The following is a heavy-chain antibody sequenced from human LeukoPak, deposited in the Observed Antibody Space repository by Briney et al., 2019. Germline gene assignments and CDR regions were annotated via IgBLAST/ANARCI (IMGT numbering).Heavy chain of an antibody. V-gene: IGHV1-8*01. D-gene: IGHD6-13*01. CDR3: ARGNRLYSSSWSSLAFDI. Sequence: ASVKVSCKASGYTFTSYDINWVRQATGQGLEWMGWVHPNSAYTGYAQKFQGRVTMTRDTSIGTAYMEVSSLRSEDTGVYYCARGNRLYSSSWSSLAFDIWGRGTMVTVSS. J-gene: IGHJ3*02. CDR1: GYTFTSYD. CDR2: VHPNSAYT.